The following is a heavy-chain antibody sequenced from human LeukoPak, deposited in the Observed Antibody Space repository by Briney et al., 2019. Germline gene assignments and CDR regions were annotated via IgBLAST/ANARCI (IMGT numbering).Heavy chain of an antibody. V-gene: IGHV3-30*03. D-gene: IGHD5-24*01. J-gene: IGHJ4*02. CDR1: GFTFSSYG. CDR3: AVAMATHYFDY. Sequence: GRSLRLSCAASGFTFSSYGMHWVRQAPGKGLERVAVISYDGSNKYYADSVKGRFTISRDNSKNTLYLQMNSLRAEDTAVYYYAVAMATHYFDYWGQGTLVTVSS. CDR2: ISYDGSNK.